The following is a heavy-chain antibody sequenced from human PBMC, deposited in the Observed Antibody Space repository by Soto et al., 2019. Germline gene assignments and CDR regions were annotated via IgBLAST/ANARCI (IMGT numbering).Heavy chain of an antibody. D-gene: IGHD2-15*01. Sequence: QVQLVQSGAEVKKPGSSVKVSCKASGGTFSSYTISWVRQAPGQGLEWMGRIIPILGIANYAQKFQGRVTITADQSTSTAYMELSSLRSEDTAVYYCARGDCSGGSCYSYYYYGMDVWGQGTTVTVSS. CDR2: IIPILGIA. CDR1: GGTFSSYT. CDR3: ARGDCSGGSCYSYYYYGMDV. V-gene: IGHV1-69*02. J-gene: IGHJ6*02.